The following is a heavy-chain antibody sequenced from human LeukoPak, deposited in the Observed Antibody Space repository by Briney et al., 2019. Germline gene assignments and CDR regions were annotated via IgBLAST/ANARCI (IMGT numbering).Heavy chain of an antibody. Sequence: PGGSLRLSCAASGVTFSSYGMSWVRPAPGKRLESVSAISGSGGSTYYADSVKGRFTISRDNSKNTLYLQMNSLRAEDTAVYYCAKDGTWYSDYFDYWGQGTLVTVSS. CDR3: AKDGTWYSDYFDY. CDR1: GVTFSSYG. J-gene: IGHJ4*02. V-gene: IGHV3-23*01. CDR2: ISGSGGST. D-gene: IGHD1-14*01.